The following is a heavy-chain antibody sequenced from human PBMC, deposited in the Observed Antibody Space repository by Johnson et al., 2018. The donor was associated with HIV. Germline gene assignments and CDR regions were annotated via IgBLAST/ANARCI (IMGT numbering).Heavy chain of an antibody. CDR2: IRYDGSNK. CDR1: GFTFSSYG. Sequence: QEQLVESGGGVVQHGGSLRLSCAASGFTFSSYGMHWVRQAPGKGLEWVTFIRYDGSNKYYADYVKSRFTISRDNSKNTLYLQMNSLRAEDTAVYYCASPRAVAGGGAFDIWGQGTMVTVSS. CDR3: ASPRAVAGGGAFDI. D-gene: IGHD6-19*01. V-gene: IGHV3-30*02. J-gene: IGHJ3*02.